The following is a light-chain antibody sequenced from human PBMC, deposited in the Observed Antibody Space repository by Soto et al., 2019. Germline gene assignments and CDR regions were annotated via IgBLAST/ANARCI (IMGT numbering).Light chain of an antibody. CDR3: QQYNSDSHT. Sequence: DIQITQSPPTQSASVSARFTITCGASQSVSTWVAWYQHKPGKAPKVIIYDASRLERGVPSRFSGSGSGTEFTLIISSLQPDDFATYYCQQYNSDSHTFGQGTKVDNK. CDR1: QSVSTW. CDR2: DAS. J-gene: IGKJ1*01. V-gene: IGKV1-5*01.